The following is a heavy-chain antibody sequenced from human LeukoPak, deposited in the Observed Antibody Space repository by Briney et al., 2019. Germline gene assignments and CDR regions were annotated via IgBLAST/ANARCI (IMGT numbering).Heavy chain of an antibody. V-gene: IGHV3-30-3*01. Sequence: GGSLRLSCAASGFTFSSYAMHWVRQAPGKGLEWVAVISYDGSNKYYADSAKGRFTISRDNSKNTLYLQMNSLRAEDTAVYYCAKDSRVGQWLVRDYYYYMDVWGKGTTVTVSS. CDR2: ISYDGSNK. J-gene: IGHJ6*03. CDR1: GFTFSSYA. D-gene: IGHD6-19*01. CDR3: AKDSRVGQWLVRDYYYYMDV.